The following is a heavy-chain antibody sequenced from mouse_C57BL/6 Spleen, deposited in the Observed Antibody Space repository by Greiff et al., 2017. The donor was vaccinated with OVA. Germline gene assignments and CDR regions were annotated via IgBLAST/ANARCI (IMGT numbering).Heavy chain of an antibody. CDR3: ANLRTGFAY. J-gene: IGHJ3*01. D-gene: IGHD1-1*01. V-gene: IGHV1-26*01. CDR1: GYTFTDYY. Sequence: VQLQQSGPELVKPGASVKISCKASGYTFTDYYMNWVKQSHGKSLEWIGDINPNNGGTSYNQKFKGKATLTVDKSSSTAYMELRSLTSEDSAVYYCANLRTGFAYWGQGTLVTVSA. CDR2: INPNNGGT.